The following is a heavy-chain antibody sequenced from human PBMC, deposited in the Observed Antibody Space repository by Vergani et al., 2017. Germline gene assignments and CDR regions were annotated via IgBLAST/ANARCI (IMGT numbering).Heavy chain of an antibody. CDR3: ATDCYYDSSGYSRRRDYYYGMDV. J-gene: IGHJ6*02. CDR2: FDSEDGET. D-gene: IGHD3-22*01. V-gene: IGHV1-24*01. CDR1: GYTLTELS. Sequence: QVQLVQSGAEVKKPGASVKVSCKVSGYTLTELSMHWVRQAPGKGLEWMGGFDSEDGETIYAQKFQGRVTMTEDTSTDTAYMELSSLRSEDTAVYYCATDCYYDSSGYSRRRDYYYGMDVWGQGTTVTVSS.